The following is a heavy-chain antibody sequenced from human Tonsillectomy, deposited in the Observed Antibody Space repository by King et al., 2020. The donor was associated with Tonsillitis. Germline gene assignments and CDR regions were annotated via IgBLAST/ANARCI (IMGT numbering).Heavy chain of an antibody. V-gene: IGHV3-23*04. CDR3: AKEYYDFWSGYCGFDY. CDR2: ISGSGGST. CDR1: GFTFSSYA. Sequence: VQLVESGGGLVQPGGSLRLSCAASGFTFSSYAMSWVRQAPGKGLEWVSAISGSGGSTYYADSVKGRFTISRDNSKNTLYLQMNSLRAEDTAVYYCAKEYYDFWSGYCGFDYWGQGTLVTVSS. J-gene: IGHJ4*02. D-gene: IGHD3-3*01.